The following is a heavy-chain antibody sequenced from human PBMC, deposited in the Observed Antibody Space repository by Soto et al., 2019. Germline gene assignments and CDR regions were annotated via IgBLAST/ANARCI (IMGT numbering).Heavy chain of an antibody. J-gene: IGHJ6*03. V-gene: IGHV3-66*01. CDR1: GFTVSSRY. CDR2: MNRGGSI. D-gene: IGHD2-15*01. Sequence: EVPLVESGGGLVQPGGSLRLSCAASGFTVSSRYMSWVSQAPGKGLGWVSLMNRGGSISYADSVKGTFTISRDTSENWLYLQMSSLGVEDTAVYYCTRVDAHRSGGTCYGIPMDVWSKGTTVTVSS. CDR3: TRVDAHRSGGTCYGIPMDV.